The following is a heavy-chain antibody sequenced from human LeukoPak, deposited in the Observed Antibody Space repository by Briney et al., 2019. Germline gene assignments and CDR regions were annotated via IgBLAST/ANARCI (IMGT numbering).Heavy chain of an antibody. CDR1: GGSISSHY. CDR2: IYYSGST. CDR3: ARDGGRYDYGGFDY. V-gene: IGHV4-59*11. D-gene: IGHD5-12*01. J-gene: IGHJ4*02. Sequence: SETLSLTCTVSGGSISSHYWSWIRQPPGKGLEWIGYIYYSGSTNYNPSLKSRVTISVDTSKNQFSLKLSSVTAADTAVYYCARDGGRYDYGGFDYWGQGTLVTVSS.